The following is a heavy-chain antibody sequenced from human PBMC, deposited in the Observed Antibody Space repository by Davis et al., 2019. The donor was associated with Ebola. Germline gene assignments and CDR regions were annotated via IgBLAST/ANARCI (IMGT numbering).Heavy chain of an antibody. CDR1: GFTFSDYY. CDR2: INHSGDSI. CDR3: ARNSAPPDY. Sequence: GESLKISCAASGFTFSDYYMSWVRQAPGKGLEWISCINHSGDSIFYADFVKGRFTMSRDNAKNFLYLQLSSLRADDTAMYYCARNSAPPDYWGRGALVTVSS. V-gene: IGHV3-11*01. D-gene: IGHD6-6*01. J-gene: IGHJ4*02.